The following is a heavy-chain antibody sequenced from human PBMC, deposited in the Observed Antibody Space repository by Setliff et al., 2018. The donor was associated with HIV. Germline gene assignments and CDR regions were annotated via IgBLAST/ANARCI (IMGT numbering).Heavy chain of an antibody. Sequence: ASETLSLTCTVSGGSIKSSSYYWGWIRQPPGKGLEWIGSIYYSGNTYYNPSLKSRFTISEDRSRNQFSLRLSSVTAADTAIYYCARVPTSSWYVTTQRTKEYFHHWGQGTLVTVSS. V-gene: IGHV4-39*07. CDR1: GGSIKSSSYY. D-gene: IGHD6-13*01. J-gene: IGHJ1*01. CDR2: IYYSGNT. CDR3: ARVPTSSWYVTTQRTKEYFHH.